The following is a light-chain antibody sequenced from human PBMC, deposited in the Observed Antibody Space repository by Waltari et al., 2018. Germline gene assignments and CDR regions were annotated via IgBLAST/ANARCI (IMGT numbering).Light chain of an antibody. Sequence: QSALTQPASVSGSPGQSVTIFCAGTSNDVGGYNSVSWYQEYPGQAPSVIIYDVSDRPSGVSVRFSGSTSGNTASLSISGLQAEDEADYYCSSQSSNDVVLFGGGTKLTVL. CDR3: SSQSSNDVVL. CDR2: DVS. V-gene: IGLV2-14*01. J-gene: IGLJ2*01. CDR1: SNDVGGYNS.